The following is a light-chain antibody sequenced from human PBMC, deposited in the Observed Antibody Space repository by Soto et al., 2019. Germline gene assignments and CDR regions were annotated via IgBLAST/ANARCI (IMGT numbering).Light chain of an antibody. CDR3: QQRTNWPPA. Sequence: EIVLTQSPATLSLSPVERATLSCRASQSVSRYLAWYQQKPGQAPRLLIYDASNRATGIPARFSGSGSGTDFTLTISSLEPEDFAVYYCQQRTNWPPACGQGTRLEIK. CDR2: DAS. CDR1: QSVSRY. J-gene: IGKJ5*01. V-gene: IGKV3-11*01.